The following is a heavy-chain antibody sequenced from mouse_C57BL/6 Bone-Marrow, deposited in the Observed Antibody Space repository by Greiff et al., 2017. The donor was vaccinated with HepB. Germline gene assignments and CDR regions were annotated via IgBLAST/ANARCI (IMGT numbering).Heavy chain of an antibody. CDR2: IQPNSGST. V-gene: IGHV1-64*01. CDR1: GYTFTSYW. J-gene: IGHJ3*01. Sequence: VQLQQPGAELVKPGASVKLSCKASGYTFTSYWMHWVKQRPGQGLEWIGMIQPNSGSTNYNEKFKSKATLTVDKSSSTAYMQLSSLTSEDSAVYYCERRGQLRPWFAYWGQGTLSLSLQ. CDR3: ERRGQLRPWFAY. D-gene: IGHD3-2*02.